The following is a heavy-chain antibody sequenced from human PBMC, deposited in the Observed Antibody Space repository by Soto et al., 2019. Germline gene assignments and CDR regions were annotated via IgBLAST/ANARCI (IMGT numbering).Heavy chain of an antibody. Sequence: EVQLLESGGGLVQPGGSLRLSCAASGFTFSSYAMSWVREAPGKGLEWVSAISGSGGSTYYADSVKGRFTISRDNSKNTLYLQMNSLTAEDTAVYYCANSNDDYGDYVDYWGQGTLVTVSS. D-gene: IGHD4-17*01. CDR1: GFTFSSYA. J-gene: IGHJ4*02. V-gene: IGHV3-23*01. CDR2: ISGSGGST. CDR3: ANSNDDYGDYVDY.